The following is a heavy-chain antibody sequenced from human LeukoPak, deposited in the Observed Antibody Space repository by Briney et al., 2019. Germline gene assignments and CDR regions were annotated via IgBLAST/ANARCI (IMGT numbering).Heavy chain of an antibody. J-gene: IGHJ4*02. V-gene: IGHV4-31*03. CDR3: AKTYYDILTGYRPFDY. CDR2: IYYSGST. CDR1: AGSFISSSHH. Sequence: SETLSLTCTVSAGSFISSSHHWSWIRQHPGKGLEWIGYIYYSGSTYYNPSLKSRVTISVDTSKNQFSLKLSSVTAADTAVYYCAKTYYDILTGYRPFDYWGQGTLVTVSS. D-gene: IGHD3-9*01.